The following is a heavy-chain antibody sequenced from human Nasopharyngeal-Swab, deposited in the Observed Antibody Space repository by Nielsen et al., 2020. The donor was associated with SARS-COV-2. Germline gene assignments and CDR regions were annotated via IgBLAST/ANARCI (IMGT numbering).Heavy chain of an antibody. CDR3: ASEGSGVFAVVIYAFDI. CDR2: VVPEDGEH. D-gene: IGHD3-3*01. Sequence: ASVKVSCKASGDTLTVWSIHWVRQAPGKGLEWRGTVVPEDGEHIYAQNFQGRVTMTEDTSTNTAYLELSSLRSEDTAVYYCASEGSGVFAVVIYAFDIWGPGTLVTVSS. V-gene: IGHV1-24*01. J-gene: IGHJ3*02. CDR1: GDTLTVWS.